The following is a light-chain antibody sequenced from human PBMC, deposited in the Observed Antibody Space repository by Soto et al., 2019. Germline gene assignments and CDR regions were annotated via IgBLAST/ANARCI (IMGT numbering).Light chain of an antibody. Sequence: QSVLTQTPSVSGAPGQGVPISCTGSSSSIGAGYDVHWYQQVPGTAPKLLIYGNNNRPSGVPDRFSGSKSGPSASLAITGLQAEDEVDYYCQSYYSFLCHFYVFGTGTKVTVL. CDR3: QSYYSFLCHFYV. J-gene: IGLJ1*01. V-gene: IGLV1-40*01. CDR1: SSSIGAGYD. CDR2: GNN.